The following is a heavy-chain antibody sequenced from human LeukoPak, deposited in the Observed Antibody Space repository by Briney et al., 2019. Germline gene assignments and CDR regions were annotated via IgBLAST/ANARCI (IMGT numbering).Heavy chain of an antibody. J-gene: IGHJ6*03. CDR1: VGAFTSYT. Sequence: SVNLSCKLSVGAFTSYTISWVRPAPGQGLGRMGGIIPIFGTANYAQKFKGRVTITTDESTSTAYMELSSMRSYDTAVYYCARSFSLEYQRLHIYYMDVWGKGTTVTVSS. D-gene: IGHD2-2*01. V-gene: IGHV1-69*05. CDR2: IIPIFGTA. CDR3: ARSFSLEYQRLHIYYMDV.